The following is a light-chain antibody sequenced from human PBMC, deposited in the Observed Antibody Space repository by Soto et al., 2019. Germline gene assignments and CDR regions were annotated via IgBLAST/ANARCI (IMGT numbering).Light chain of an antibody. CDR3: QQYCSSPMYI. V-gene: IGKV3-20*01. J-gene: IGKJ2*01. Sequence: EIVLTQSPGTLSLSPGERATLYCRASQSVSSSYLAWYQQKPGQAPRLLIYGASSRATGIPDRFSGSGSGTDLTLTISRLEPEDCAVYYCQQYCSSPMYIFGPGTKLELQ. CDR1: QSVSSSY. CDR2: GAS.